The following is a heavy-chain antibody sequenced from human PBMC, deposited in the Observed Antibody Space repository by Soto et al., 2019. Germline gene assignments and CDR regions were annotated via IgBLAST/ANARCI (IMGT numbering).Heavy chain of an antibody. Sequence: QVQLVQSGAEVKKPGSSVKVSCKASGGTFSSYAISWVRQAPGQGLEWMGGIIPIFGTANYAQKFQGRVTITADESTSTAYMELSSLRSEDTAVYYCARGGDTAMVTYYYYGMDVWGQGTTVTVSS. V-gene: IGHV1-69*01. CDR1: GGTFSSYA. D-gene: IGHD5-18*01. J-gene: IGHJ6*02. CDR2: IIPIFGTA. CDR3: ARGGDTAMVTYYYYGMDV.